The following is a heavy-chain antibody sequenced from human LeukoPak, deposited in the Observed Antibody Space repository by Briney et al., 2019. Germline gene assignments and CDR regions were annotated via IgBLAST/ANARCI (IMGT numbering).Heavy chain of an antibody. V-gene: IGHV3-30*04. D-gene: IGHD3-9*01. Sequence: GGSLRLSCAASGFTFSSYAMHWVRQAPGKGLEGVAVISYDGSNKYYADSVKGRFTISRDNSKNTLYLQMNSLRAEDTAVYYCARPSSPILTGYSFDYWGQGTLVTVSS. J-gene: IGHJ4*02. CDR3: ARPSSPILTGYSFDY. CDR1: GFTFSSYA. CDR2: ISYDGSNK.